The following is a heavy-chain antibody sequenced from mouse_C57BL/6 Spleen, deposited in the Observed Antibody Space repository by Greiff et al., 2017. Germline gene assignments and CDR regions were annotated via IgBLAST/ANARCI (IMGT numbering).Heavy chain of an antibody. CDR3: ARSLIYHWYFDV. D-gene: IGHD2-3*01. Sequence: QVQLKESGAELMKPGASVKLSCKATGYTFTGYWIEWVKQRPGHGLEWIGEILPGSGSTNYTEKFKGKATFTADTSSNTAYMQLSSLTTEDSAIYYGARSLIYHWYFDVWGTGTTVTVSS. V-gene: IGHV1-9*01. J-gene: IGHJ1*03. CDR1: GYTFTGYW. CDR2: ILPGSGST.